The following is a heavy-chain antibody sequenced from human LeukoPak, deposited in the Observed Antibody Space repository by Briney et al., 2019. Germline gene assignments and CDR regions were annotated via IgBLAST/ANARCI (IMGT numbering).Heavy chain of an antibody. Sequence: GGSLRLSCAASGFTFSSYEMNWVRQAPGKGLEWVSYISSSGSTIYYADSVKGRFTISRDNAKNSLYLQMNSLRAEDTAVYYCARDHGDYFQPPFDCWGQGTLVTVSS. D-gene: IGHD4-17*01. CDR2: ISSSGSTI. V-gene: IGHV3-48*03. J-gene: IGHJ4*02. CDR1: GFTFSSYE. CDR3: ARDHGDYFQPPFDC.